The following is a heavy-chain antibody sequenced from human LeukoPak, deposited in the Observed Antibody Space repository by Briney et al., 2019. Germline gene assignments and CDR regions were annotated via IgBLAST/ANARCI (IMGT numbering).Heavy chain of an antibody. D-gene: IGHD3-10*01. Sequence: SETLSLTCAVYGGSFSGYYWSWIRQPPGKGLEWIGEINHSGSTNYNPSLKSRVTISVDTSKNQFSLKLSSVTAADTAVYYCARGREAAYGSGSYPHWGQGTLVTVSS. CDR3: ARGREAAYGSGSYPH. J-gene: IGHJ4*02. CDR2: INHSGST. V-gene: IGHV4-34*01. CDR1: GGSFSGYY.